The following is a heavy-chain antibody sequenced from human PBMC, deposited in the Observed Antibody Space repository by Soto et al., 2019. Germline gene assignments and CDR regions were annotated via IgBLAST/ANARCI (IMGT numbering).Heavy chain of an antibody. CDR1: GGTFSSYA. Sequence: ASVKVSCKASGGTFSSYAISWVRQAPGQGLEWMGGIIPIFGTANYAQKFQGRVTITADESTSTAYMELSSLRSEDTAVYYCASSTRGYYYYYYGMDVWGQGTTVTVS. D-gene: IGHD3-10*01. V-gene: IGHV1-69*13. CDR3: ASSTRGYYYYYYGMDV. J-gene: IGHJ6*02. CDR2: IIPIFGTA.